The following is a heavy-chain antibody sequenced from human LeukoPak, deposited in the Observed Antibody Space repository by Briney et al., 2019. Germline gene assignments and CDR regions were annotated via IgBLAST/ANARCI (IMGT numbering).Heavy chain of an antibody. CDR2: IYYSGST. J-gene: IGHJ6*03. CDR3: ARHVLSGYYYYYYMDV. V-gene: IGHV4-39*01. D-gene: IGHD3-10*02. Sequence: KPSETLSLTCTASGGSISRSSSYYWGWIRQPPGKGLEWIGSIYYSGSTYYNPSLKSRVAISVDMSKNQFSLKLSSVTAADTAVYYCARHVLSGYYYYYYMDVWGKGTTVTVSS. CDR1: GGSISRSSSYY.